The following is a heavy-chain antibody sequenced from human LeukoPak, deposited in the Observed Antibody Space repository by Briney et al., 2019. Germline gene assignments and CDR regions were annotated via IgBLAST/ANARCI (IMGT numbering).Heavy chain of an antibody. CDR3: AREFPEQWLTRPNWYFDL. Sequence: ASVKVSCKASGYTFTSYYMHWVRQAPGQGLEWMGIINPSGGSTSYAQKFQGRVTMTRDTSTSTVYMELSSLRSEDTAVYYCAREFPEQWLTRPNWYFDLWGRGTLVTVSS. CDR2: INPSGGST. J-gene: IGHJ2*01. V-gene: IGHV1-46*01. D-gene: IGHD6-19*01. CDR1: GYTFTSYY.